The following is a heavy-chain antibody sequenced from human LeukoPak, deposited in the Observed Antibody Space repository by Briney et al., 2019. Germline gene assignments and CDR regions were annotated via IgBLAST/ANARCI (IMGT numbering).Heavy chain of an antibody. CDR2: IYYSGST. Sequence: ASETLSLTCTVSGGSISSGGYYWSWIRQHPGKGLEWIGYIYYSGSTYYNPSLKSRVTISVDTSKNQFSLKLSSVTAADTAVYYCARQDIVVNWFDPWGRGTLVTVSS. V-gene: IGHV4-31*03. CDR3: ARQDIVVNWFDP. CDR1: GGSISSGGYY. D-gene: IGHD5-12*01. J-gene: IGHJ5*02.